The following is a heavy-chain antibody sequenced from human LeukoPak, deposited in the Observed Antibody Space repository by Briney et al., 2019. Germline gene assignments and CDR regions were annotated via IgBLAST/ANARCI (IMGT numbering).Heavy chain of an antibody. J-gene: IGHJ6*03. CDR2: IYYSGNT. D-gene: IGHD2-15*01. CDR1: GGSISTNVYY. V-gene: IGHV4-39*01. Sequence: PSETLSLTCTVSGGSISTNVYYWGWIRQPPGKGLEWIGSIYYSGNTYYNPSLKSRVTISVDTSKNQFSLKLSSVTAADTAVYYCARLGCSGGSCWQYYYYMDVWGKGTTVTISS. CDR3: ARLGCSGGSCWQYYYYMDV.